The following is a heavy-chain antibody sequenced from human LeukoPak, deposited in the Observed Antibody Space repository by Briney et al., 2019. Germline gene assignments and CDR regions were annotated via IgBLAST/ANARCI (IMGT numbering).Heavy chain of an antibody. CDR1: GESLSKYY. CDR2: INHRGST. J-gene: IGHJ4*02. CDR3: ASSVGSTDY. Sequence: PSETLSLTCAVYGESLSKYYWTWIRQSPGKGLEWIGEINHRGSTNLNPSLKSRVTLSVDTSKHQFSLKLTSVPAADAAVYYCASSVGSTDYWGQGTLVTVSS. D-gene: IGHD1-26*01. V-gene: IGHV4-34*01.